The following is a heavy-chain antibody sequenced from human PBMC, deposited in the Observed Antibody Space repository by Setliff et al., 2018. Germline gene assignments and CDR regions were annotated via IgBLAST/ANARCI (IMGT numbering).Heavy chain of an antibody. Sequence: SSETLSLTCTVYGVSFSDYYWGWVRQSPGKGLDWIGEINHSGTTNYDPSLEGRISISVDTSKRQFSLKLSSVTAADMAVYYCARDPGHRSGTWSLDYWGQGTLVTVSS. J-gene: IGHJ4*02. V-gene: IGHV4-34*01. CDR2: INHSGTT. CDR3: ARDPGHRSGTWSLDY. CDR1: GVSFSDYY.